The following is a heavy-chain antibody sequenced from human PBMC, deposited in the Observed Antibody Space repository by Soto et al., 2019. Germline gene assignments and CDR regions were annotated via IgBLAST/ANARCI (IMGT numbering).Heavy chain of an antibody. CDR2: IYYSGST. CDR3: ARAWGGYFDY. J-gene: IGHJ4*02. V-gene: IGHV4-31*03. D-gene: IGHD3-16*01. Sequence: QVQLQESGPGLVKPSQTLSLTCTVSGGSISSGGYYWSWIRQHPGKGLEWIGYIYYSGSTYYNPSRKGRVTISVDTSKNQFALKLSSVTAADAAVYYCARAWGGYFDYWGQGTLVTVSS. CDR1: GGSISSGGYY.